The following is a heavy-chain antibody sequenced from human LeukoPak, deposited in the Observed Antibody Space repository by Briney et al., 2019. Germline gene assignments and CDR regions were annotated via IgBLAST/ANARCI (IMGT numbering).Heavy chain of an antibody. CDR2: ISYDGSNK. CDR1: GFTFSSYA. J-gene: IGHJ4*02. V-gene: IGHV3-30*04. Sequence: GGSLRLSCAASGFTFSSYAMHWVRQAPGKGLEWVAVISYDGSNKYYADSVKGRFTISRDNSKNTLYLQMNSLRAEDTAVYYCARDGIVATIHYDYWGQGTLVTVSS. CDR3: ARDGIVATIHYDY. D-gene: IGHD5-12*01.